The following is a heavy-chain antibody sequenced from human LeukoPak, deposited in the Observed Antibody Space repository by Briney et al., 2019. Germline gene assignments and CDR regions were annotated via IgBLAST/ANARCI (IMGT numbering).Heavy chain of an antibody. CDR3: ARGPRAIYYYDSSGYLDY. J-gene: IGHJ4*02. CDR2: INHSGST. CDR1: GGSFSGYY. V-gene: IGHV4-34*01. D-gene: IGHD3-22*01. Sequence: SETLSLTCAVYGGSFSGYYWSWIRQPPGKGLEWIGEINHSGSTNYNPSLKRRVTISVDTSKNQFSLKLSSVTAADTAVYYCARGPRAIYYYDSSGYLDYWGQGTLVTVSS.